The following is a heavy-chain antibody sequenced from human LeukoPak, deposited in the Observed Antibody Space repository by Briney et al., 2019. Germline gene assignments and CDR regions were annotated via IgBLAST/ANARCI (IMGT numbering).Heavy chain of an antibody. CDR2: IYPSDSDT. Sequence: GESLEISCQGSEYSFATYWIAWLRQMPGKGLEWMGIIYPSDSDTRYSPSFQGQVTISADKSIKTAYLQWSSLKASDTAMYYCARPLQGIVGATGFDYWGQGTLVTVSS. CDR3: ARPLQGIVGATGFDY. D-gene: IGHD1-26*01. J-gene: IGHJ4*02. V-gene: IGHV5-51*01. CDR1: EYSFATYW.